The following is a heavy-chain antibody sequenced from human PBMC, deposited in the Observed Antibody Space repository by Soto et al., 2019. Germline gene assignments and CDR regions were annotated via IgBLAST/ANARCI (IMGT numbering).Heavy chain of an antibody. V-gene: IGHV3-30-3*01. CDR3: ARTSDTITYYFDY. J-gene: IGHJ4*02. Sequence: LRLSCAASEFTFSSYAMHWIRQAPGKGLEWVAVISFDGNIIQYADSVKGRFIISRDNSKNTLYLQMNSLRGEDTAVYYCARTSDTITYYFDYWGQGTLVTVSS. CDR2: ISFDGNII. CDR1: EFTFSSYA.